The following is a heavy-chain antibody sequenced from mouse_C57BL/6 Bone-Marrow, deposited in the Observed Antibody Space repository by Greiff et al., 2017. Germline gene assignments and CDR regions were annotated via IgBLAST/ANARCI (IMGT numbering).Heavy chain of an antibody. CDR1: GYAFSSSW. V-gene: IGHV1-82*01. Sequence: QVQLQQSGPELVKPGASVKISCKASGYAFSSSWMNWVKQRPGKGLEWLGRIYPGDGDTNYNGKFKGKATLTADNSSSTAYMQLSSLTSEDSAVYFCASNDITTVVGDWYFDVWGTGTTVTVAS. D-gene: IGHD1-1*01. CDR2: IYPGDGDT. J-gene: IGHJ1*03. CDR3: ASNDITTVVGDWYFDV.